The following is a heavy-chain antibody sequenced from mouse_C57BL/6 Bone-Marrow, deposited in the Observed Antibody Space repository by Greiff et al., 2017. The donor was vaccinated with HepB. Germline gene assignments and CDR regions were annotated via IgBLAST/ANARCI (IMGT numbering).Heavy chain of an antibody. Sequence: EVKLVESGGGLVQPGESLKLSCESNEYEFPSHDMSWVRKTPEKRLELVAAINSDGGSTYYPDTMERRFIISRDNTKKTLYLQMSSLRSEDTALYYCARFYYGNYFYWYFDVWGTGTTVTVSS. D-gene: IGHD2-1*01. J-gene: IGHJ1*03. V-gene: IGHV5-2*03. CDR3: ARFYYGNYFYWYFDV. CDR1: EYEFPSHD. CDR2: INSDGGST.